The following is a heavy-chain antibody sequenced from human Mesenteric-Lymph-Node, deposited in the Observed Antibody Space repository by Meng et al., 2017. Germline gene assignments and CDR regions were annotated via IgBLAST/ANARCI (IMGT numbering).Heavy chain of an antibody. V-gene: IGHV4-34*02. Sequence: QVQLKQWGAEVLKPSETLSRTCAVYGGSLSGYYWSWIRQPPGKGLVWMGEVYHNGVTKYSPSLRSRVVISIDTSKNQFSLNLRSVSAADTAMYYCARGGATPMIIKYWGPGTLVTVSS. CDR1: GGSLSGYY. D-gene: IGHD3-10*01. J-gene: IGHJ4*02. CDR3: ARGGATPMIIKY. CDR2: VYHNGVT.